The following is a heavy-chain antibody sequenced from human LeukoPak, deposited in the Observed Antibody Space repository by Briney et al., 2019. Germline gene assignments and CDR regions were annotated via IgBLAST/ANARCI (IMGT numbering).Heavy chain of an antibody. CDR3: ARGGSDCYTTSCQRNFDC. Sequence: ASVKVSCKASGYTFTDYYFHWVRQAPGQGLEWLGWINPHGTGTTYAQKFRGRVTMTRDTSMNTDYMELSGLRPDDTAVYYCARGGSDCYTTSCQRNFDCWGQGTLVTVSP. D-gene: IGHD2-2*01. V-gene: IGHV1-2*02. CDR1: GYTFTDYY. CDR2: INPHGTGT. J-gene: IGHJ4*02.